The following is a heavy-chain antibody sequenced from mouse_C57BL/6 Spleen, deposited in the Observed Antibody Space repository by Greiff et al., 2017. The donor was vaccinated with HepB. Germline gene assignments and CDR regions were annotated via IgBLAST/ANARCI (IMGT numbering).Heavy chain of an antibody. J-gene: IGHJ4*01. D-gene: IGHD2-3*01. CDR1: GYTFTSYW. CDR3: ARYDDYAMDY. V-gene: IGHV1-50*01. CDR2: IDPSDSYT. Sequence: VQLQQPGAELVKPGASVKLSCKASGYTFTSYWMQWVKQRPGQGLEWIGEIDPSDSYTNYNQKFKGKATLTVDTSSSTAYMQLSSLTSEDSAVYYCARYDDYAMDYWGQGTSVTVSS.